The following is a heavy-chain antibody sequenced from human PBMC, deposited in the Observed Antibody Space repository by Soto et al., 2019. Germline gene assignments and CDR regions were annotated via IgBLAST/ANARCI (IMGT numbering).Heavy chain of an antibody. D-gene: IGHD5-18*01. J-gene: IGHJ6*02. CDR3: AKDGDTAMVVKWGMDV. V-gene: IGHV3-30*18. Sequence: QVQLVESGGRVVQPGRSLRLSCAASGFTFSSYGMHWVRQAPGKGLEWVAVISYDGSNKYYAASVKGRFTISRDNSQTTLDLQMNSLSTEDTAVYYCAKDGDTAMVVKWGMDVWGQGTTVTVSS. CDR1: GFTFSSYG. CDR2: ISYDGSNK.